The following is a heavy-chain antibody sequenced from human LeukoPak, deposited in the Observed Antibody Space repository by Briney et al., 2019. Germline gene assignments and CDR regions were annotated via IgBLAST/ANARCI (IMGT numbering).Heavy chain of an antibody. J-gene: IGHJ4*02. CDR3: AITLLWFGELSG. Sequence: EASVTVSCKASGYTFTGYYMHWVRQAPGQGLEWMGWINPNSGGTNYAQKFQGWVTMTRDTSISTAYMELGRLRSDDTAVYYCAITLLWFGELSGWGQGTLVTVSS. CDR1: GYTFTGYY. D-gene: IGHD3-10*01. V-gene: IGHV1-2*04. CDR2: INPNSGGT.